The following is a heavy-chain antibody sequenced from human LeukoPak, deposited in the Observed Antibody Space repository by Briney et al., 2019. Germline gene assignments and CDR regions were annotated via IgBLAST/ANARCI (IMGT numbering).Heavy chain of an antibody. CDR1: GFTVSSYY. V-gene: IGHV3-53*01. CDR2: IHRDDT. J-gene: IGHJ4*02. Sequence: GGSLRLSCAASGFTVSSYYMSWVRQAPGKGLEWVSLIHRDDTYYADSVKGRFTISRDNSKNSLYLQMNSLRAGDTAVYYCASLRTTTMVRGVIPRAHDYWGQGTLVTVSS. CDR3: ASLRTTTMVRGVIPRAHDY. D-gene: IGHD3-10*01.